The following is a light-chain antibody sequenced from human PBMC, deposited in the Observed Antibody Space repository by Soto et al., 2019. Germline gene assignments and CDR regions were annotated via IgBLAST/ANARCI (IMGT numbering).Light chain of an antibody. CDR2: DVI. Sequence: QSVLTQPRSVSGSPGQSVTISCTGTSSDVGRFDFVSWYQHHPGKAPQLIIFDVIKRPSGVPDRFSGSKSGNTASLTISGLQAEDGADYYCCSYAGSYTVIFGGGTKLTVL. J-gene: IGLJ2*01. V-gene: IGLV2-11*01. CDR1: SSDVGRFDF. CDR3: CSYAGSYTVI.